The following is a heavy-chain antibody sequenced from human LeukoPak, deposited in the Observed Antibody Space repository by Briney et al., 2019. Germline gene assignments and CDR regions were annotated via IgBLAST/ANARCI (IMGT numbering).Heavy chain of an antibody. J-gene: IGHJ6*02. D-gene: IGHD3-9*01. CDR1: GFTFSNAW. CDR3: ARGYYDILTGYPSYYYYGMDV. Sequence: GGSLRLSCAASGFTFSNAWMSWVRQAPGKGLEWVGRIKSKTDGGTTDYAAPVKGRFTISRDDSKNTLYLQMNSLKTEDTAVYYCARGYYDILTGYPSYYYYGMDVWGQGTTVTVSS. V-gene: IGHV3-15*01. CDR2: IKSKTDGGTT.